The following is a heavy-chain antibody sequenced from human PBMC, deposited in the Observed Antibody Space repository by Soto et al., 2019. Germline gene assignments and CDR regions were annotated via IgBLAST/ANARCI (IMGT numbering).Heavy chain of an antibody. CDR2: ISSSSTTI. D-gene: IGHD4-17*01. J-gene: IGHJ4*02. CDR1: GFTFSSYS. Sequence: GGSLRLSCAAPGFTFSSYSMSWVRQAPGKGLEWVSYISSSSTTIYYADSVKGRFTISRDNAKNSLYLQMNSLRAEDTAVYYCASSLMTTVTTGYWGQGTLVTVSS. V-gene: IGHV3-48*01. CDR3: ASSLMTTVTTGY.